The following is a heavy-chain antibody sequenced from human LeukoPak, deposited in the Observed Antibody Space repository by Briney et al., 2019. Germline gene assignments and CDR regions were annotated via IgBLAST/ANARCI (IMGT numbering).Heavy chain of an antibody. Sequence: SETLSLTCAVYGGSFSGYYWSWIRQPPGKGLEWIGEINHSGSTNYNPSLKSRVTISVDTSKNQFSLKLSSVTAADTAVYYCARAAGSGSYSAQYYYYYYGMDVWGQGTTVTVSS. CDR2: INHSGST. CDR1: GGSFSGYY. J-gene: IGHJ6*02. D-gene: IGHD3-10*01. CDR3: ARAAGSGSYSAQYYYYYYGMDV. V-gene: IGHV4-34*01.